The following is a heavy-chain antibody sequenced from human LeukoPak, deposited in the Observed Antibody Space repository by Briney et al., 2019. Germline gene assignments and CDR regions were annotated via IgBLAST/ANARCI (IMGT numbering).Heavy chain of an antibody. CDR3: ARDPYSSSWYEGGVNWFDP. CDR2: INPNSGGT. CDR1: GYTFTGYY. J-gene: IGHJ5*02. Sequence: GASVKVSCKASGYTFTGYYMHWVRQAPGQGLEWMGWINPNSGGTNYAQKFQGRVTMTRDTSISTAYMELSRLRSDDTAVYYCARDPYSSSWYEGGVNWFDPWGQGTLATVSS. D-gene: IGHD6-13*01. V-gene: IGHV1-2*02.